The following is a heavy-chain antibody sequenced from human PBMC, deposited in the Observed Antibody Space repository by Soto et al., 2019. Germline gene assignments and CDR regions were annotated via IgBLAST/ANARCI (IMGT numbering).Heavy chain of an antibody. Sequence: ESGGGVVQPGRSLRLSCAASGFTFSSYGMHWVRQAPGKGLEWVAVISYDGSNKYYADSVKGRFTISRDNSKNTLYLQMNSLRVEDTAVYYCASTPMIVVVIGWFDPWGQGTLVTVSS. CDR1: GFTFSSYG. CDR2: ISYDGSNK. V-gene: IGHV3-30*03. D-gene: IGHD3-22*01. J-gene: IGHJ5*02. CDR3: ASTPMIVVVIGWFDP.